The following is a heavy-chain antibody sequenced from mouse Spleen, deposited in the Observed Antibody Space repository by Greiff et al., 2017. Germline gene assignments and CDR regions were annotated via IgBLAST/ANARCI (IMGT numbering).Heavy chain of an antibody. Sequence: QVQLKESGPELVRPGVSVKISCKGSGYTFTDYAMHWVKQSHAKSLEWIGVISTYYGNTNYNQKFKGKATMTVDKSSSTAYMELARLTSEDSAIYYCARGTTAPFDYWGQGTTLTVSS. J-gene: IGHJ2*01. V-gene: IGHV1-67*01. D-gene: IGHD1-2*01. CDR1: GYTFTDYA. CDR2: ISTYYGNT. CDR3: ARGTTAPFDY.